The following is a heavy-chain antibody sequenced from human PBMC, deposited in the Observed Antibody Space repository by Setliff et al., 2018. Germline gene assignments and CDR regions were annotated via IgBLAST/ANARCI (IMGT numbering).Heavy chain of an antibody. Sequence: PGGSLRLSCTPSGFTFFSYTMNWVRQAPGKGLEWVSAITDDGDTTHYAGSVKGRFTIDRDNTNSKLYLQMNSLRVEDTALYYCAKSSGSSSATNLEYLGPGTLVTVSS. V-gene: IGHV3-23*01. CDR2: ITDDGDTT. CDR3: AKSSGSSSATNLEY. CDR1: GFTFFSYT. J-gene: IGHJ4*02. D-gene: IGHD3-10*01.